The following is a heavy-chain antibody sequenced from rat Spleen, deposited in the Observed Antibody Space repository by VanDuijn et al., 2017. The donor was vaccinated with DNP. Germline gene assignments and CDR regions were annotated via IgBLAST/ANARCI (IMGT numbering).Heavy chain of an antibody. CDR2: ISPRGGST. CDR3: AREQHYHFDY. J-gene: IGHJ2*01. CDR1: GFTFSNYG. D-gene: IGHD1-4*01. V-gene: IGHV5-19*01. Sequence: EVQLVESGGGLVQPGRSLKLSCAASGFTFSNYGLHWIRQAPTKGLEWVASISPRGGSTYYRDSVKGRFTISRDTAKSTLYLQMNSLRSEDTATYYCAREQHYHFDYWGQGVMVTVSS.